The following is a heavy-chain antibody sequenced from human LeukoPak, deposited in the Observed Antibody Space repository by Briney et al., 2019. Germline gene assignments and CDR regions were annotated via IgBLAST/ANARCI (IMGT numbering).Heavy chain of an antibody. CDR1: SGSISNYY. CDR3: ARDLVEAYCSGGSCYRWFDP. CDR2: VRYSGST. J-gene: IGHJ5*02. V-gene: IGHV4-59*01. D-gene: IGHD2-15*01. Sequence: PSETLSLTCTVSSGSISNYYWSWIRQPPGKGPEWIGYVRYSGSTSYNPSLKSRVTMSVDTSKNQFSLRLSSVTAADTAVYYCARDLVEAYCSGGSCYRWFDPWGQGTLVTVSS.